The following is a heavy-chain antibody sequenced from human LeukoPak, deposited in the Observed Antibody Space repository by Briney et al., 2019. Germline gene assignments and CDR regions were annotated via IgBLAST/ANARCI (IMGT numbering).Heavy chain of an antibody. J-gene: IGHJ5*02. CDR3: TTRGRYYDSSGNWVGFDP. D-gene: IGHD3-22*01. Sequence: PGGSLRLSCAASGFTFSNAWMSWVRQAPGKGLEWVGRIKSKTDGGTTDYAAPVKGRFTISRDDSKNTLYLQMNSLETEDTAVYYCTTRGRYYDSSGNWVGFDPWGQGTLVTVSS. CDR1: GFTFSNAW. CDR2: IKSKTDGGTT. V-gene: IGHV3-15*01.